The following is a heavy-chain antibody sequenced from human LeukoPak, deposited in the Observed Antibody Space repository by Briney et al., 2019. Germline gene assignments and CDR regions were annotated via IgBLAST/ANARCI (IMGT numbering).Heavy chain of an antibody. J-gene: IGHJ6*03. CDR3: ARELSFGFWSGQSTGYYYYYMDV. CDR1: GGSISSSSYY. V-gene: IGHV4-61*02. CDR2: IYTSGST. D-gene: IGHD3-3*01. Sequence: SSETLSLTCTVSGGSISSSSYYWSWIRQPAGKGLEWIGRIYTSGSTNYNPSLKSRVTMSVDTSKNQFSLKLSSVTAADTAVYYCARELSFGFWSGQSTGYYYYYMDVWGKGTTVTVSS.